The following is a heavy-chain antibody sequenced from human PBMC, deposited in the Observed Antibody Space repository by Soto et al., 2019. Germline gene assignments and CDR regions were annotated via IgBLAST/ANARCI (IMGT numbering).Heavy chain of an antibody. CDR1: GFTFSSYA. CDR2: ISSNGGST. J-gene: IGHJ4*02. V-gene: IGHV3-64*01. D-gene: IGHD2-15*01. Sequence: EVQLVESGGGLVQPGGSLRLSCAASGFTFSSYAMHWVRQAPGKGLEYVSAISSNGGSTYYANSVKGRFTISRDNSKNKLYLQMGRLSAEDMAVYYCARDGGGYYLDYWGQGTLVTVSS. CDR3: ARDGGGYYLDY.